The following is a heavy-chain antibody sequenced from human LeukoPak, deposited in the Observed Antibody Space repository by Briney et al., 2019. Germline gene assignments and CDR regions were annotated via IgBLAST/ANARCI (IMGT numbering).Heavy chain of an antibody. D-gene: IGHD6-13*01. CDR2: IKQDGSEK. V-gene: IGHV3-7*01. J-gene: IGHJ4*02. CDR1: GFTFSSYW. Sequence: GGSLRLSCAASGFTFSSYWMSWVRQAPGKGLEWVANIKQDGSEKYYVDSVKGRFTISRDNAKNSLYLQMNSLRAEDTAVYYCARDLGGAAGTMGFDYWGQGTLVTVSS. CDR3: ARDLGGAAGTMGFDY.